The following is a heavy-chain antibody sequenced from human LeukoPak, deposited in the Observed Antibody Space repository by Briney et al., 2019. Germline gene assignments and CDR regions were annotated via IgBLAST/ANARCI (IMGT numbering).Heavy chain of an antibody. D-gene: IGHD3-3*01. CDR1: GFTFSDYY. CDR2: ISSSGSTI. Sequence: GGSLRLSCAASGFTFSDYYMSWIRQAPGKGLEWVSYISSSGSTIYYADSVKGRFTISRDNAKNSLYLQMNSLRAEDTAVYYCARDEWLSPTPLENWGQGTLVTVSS. V-gene: IGHV3-11*01. CDR3: ARDEWLSPTPLEN. J-gene: IGHJ4*02.